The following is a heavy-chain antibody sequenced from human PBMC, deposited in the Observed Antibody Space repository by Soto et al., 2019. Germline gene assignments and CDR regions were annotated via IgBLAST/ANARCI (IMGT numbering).Heavy chain of an antibody. J-gene: IGHJ6*02. CDR3: TSPFGTTTFYFAMDV. D-gene: IGHD1-7*01. V-gene: IGHV4-39*01. Sequence: SETLSLTCTVSGGSISSSSYYWGWIRQPPGKGLEWIGSIHYTGNTYYNPSFKSRVTTSLDTSKNQFSLKLSSVTAADTAVYYCTSPFGTTTFYFAMDVWGQGTTVTVS. CDR1: GGSISSSSYY. CDR2: IHYTGNT.